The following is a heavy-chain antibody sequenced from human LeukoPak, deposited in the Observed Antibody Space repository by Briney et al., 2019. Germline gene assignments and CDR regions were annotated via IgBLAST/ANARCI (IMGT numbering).Heavy chain of an antibody. CDR3: ARGSYFGDNYYKGTDH. J-gene: IGHJ4*02. D-gene: IGHD3-10*01. CDR2: IHNNGNT. V-gene: IGHV4-31*03. Sequence: SETLSLTCTVSGDSIRRAGYYWTWIRLRPGKGLEWIGYIHNNGNTYYNPSLGSRVTMSLDMSQNQFSLNLISLTANDTAVYFCARGSYFGDNYYKGTDHWGRGTLVIVSS. CDR1: GDSIRRAGYY.